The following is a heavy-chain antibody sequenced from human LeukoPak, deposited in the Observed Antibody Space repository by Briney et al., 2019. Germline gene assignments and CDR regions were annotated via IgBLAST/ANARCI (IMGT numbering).Heavy chain of an antibody. J-gene: IGHJ4*02. CDR2: FYTSGSA. CDR1: GYSISSSY. D-gene: IGHD6-13*01. CDR3: ARVAASGTGPDY. Sequence: SETLSLTCTVSGYSISSSYWSWIRHPAGKGLEWIGRFYTSGSANYNPSLKSRVSMSVDTSKNQLSLKLTSVTAADTAVYYCARVAASGTGPDYWGQGTLVTVSS. V-gene: IGHV4-4*07.